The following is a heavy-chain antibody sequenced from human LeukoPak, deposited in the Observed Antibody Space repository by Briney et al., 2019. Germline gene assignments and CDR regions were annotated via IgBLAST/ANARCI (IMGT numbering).Heavy chain of an antibody. D-gene: IGHD3-10*01. CDR2: ISWNSGSI. CDR1: GFTFDDYA. J-gene: IGHJ4*02. V-gene: IGHV3-9*01. Sequence: PGGSLRLSCAASGFTFDDYAMHWVRQAPGKGLEWVSGISWNSGSIGYADSVKGRFTISRDNAKNSLYLQMNSLRAEDTALYYCAKGEGDYYGSGPMGDFGYWGQGTLVTVSS. CDR3: AKGEGDYYGSGPMGDFGY.